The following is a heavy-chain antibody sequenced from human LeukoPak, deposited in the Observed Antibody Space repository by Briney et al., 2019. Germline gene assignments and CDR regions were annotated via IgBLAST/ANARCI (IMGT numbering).Heavy chain of an antibody. CDR2: INPDSGGT. D-gene: IGHD3-22*01. CDR3: ASTSHYESSGFRWHF. V-gene: IGHV1-2*02. J-gene: IGHJ4*02. Sequence: ASVKVSCKASGYIFTDYFIHWVLQAPGQGLEWMGWINPDSGGTNYAQNFQGRLTLTRDTSLSTAYMELSRLRSDDTAVYFCASTSHYESSGFRWHFWGQGTLVTVSS. CDR1: GYIFTDYF.